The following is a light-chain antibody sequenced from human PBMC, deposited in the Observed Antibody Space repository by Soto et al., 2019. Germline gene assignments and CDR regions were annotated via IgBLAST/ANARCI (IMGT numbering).Light chain of an antibody. V-gene: IGKV1-12*01. J-gene: IGKJ4*01. Sequence: DIQMTQSQSSVSASGGDRVSITCRASQGISSWLAWYQQKPGRAPKLLIYTVSTLQSGVPSRFSGTGSGTYFTLTISSLQPEDVATYYCQQANSFPLAFGGGTKVEIK. CDR2: TVS. CDR1: QGISSW. CDR3: QQANSFPLA.